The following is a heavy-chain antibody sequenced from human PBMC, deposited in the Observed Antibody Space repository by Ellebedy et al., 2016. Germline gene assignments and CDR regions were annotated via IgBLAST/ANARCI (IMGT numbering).Heavy chain of an antibody. CDR2: IHGSGST. D-gene: IGHD6-19*01. CDR1: GLIVSGNF. CDR3: ARVSVAGRGDTDLDY. Sequence: GGSLRLSCAASGLIVSGNFMSRVRQAPGKRLEWVSAIHGSGSTYYADSVKGRFTISRDNSKNTLFLQMNSMRAEDTAVYYCARVSVAGRGDTDLDYWGQGTLVTVSS. J-gene: IGHJ4*02. V-gene: IGHV3-53*01.